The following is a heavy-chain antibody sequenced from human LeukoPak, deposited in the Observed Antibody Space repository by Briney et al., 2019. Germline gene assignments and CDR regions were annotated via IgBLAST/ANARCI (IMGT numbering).Heavy chain of an antibody. V-gene: IGHV4-59*08. CDR3: ARQSCSGGSCYPRPYWYFDL. D-gene: IGHD2-15*01. CDR1: GGSISSYY. J-gene: IGHJ2*01. Sequence: SETLSLTCTVSGGSISSYYWSWIRQPPGKGLEWIGYIYYSGSTNYNPSLKSRVTISVETCKNKFSLKLSSVTAADTAVYYCARQSCSGGSCYPRPYWYFDLWGRGTLVTVSS. CDR2: IYYSGST.